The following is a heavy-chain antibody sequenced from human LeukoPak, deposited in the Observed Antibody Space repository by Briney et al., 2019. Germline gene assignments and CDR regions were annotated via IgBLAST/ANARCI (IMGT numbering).Heavy chain of an antibody. V-gene: IGHV4-59*12. CDR3: ARDRYYYDSSGYYSPLDY. J-gene: IGHJ4*02. Sequence: SETLSLTCTVSGGSISSYYWSWIRQPPGKGLEWIGHIYYSGSTNYNPSLKSRVTMSVDTSKNQFSLKLSSVTAADTAVYYCARDRYYYDSSGYYSPLDYWGQGTLVTVSS. CDR2: IYYSGST. CDR1: GGSISSYY. D-gene: IGHD3-22*01.